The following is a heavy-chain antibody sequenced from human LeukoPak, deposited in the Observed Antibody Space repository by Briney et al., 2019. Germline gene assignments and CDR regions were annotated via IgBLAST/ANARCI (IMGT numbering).Heavy chain of an antibody. CDR1: GYIFTSYG. CDR3: ARVEGGGRRGYWFDP. CDR2: SSTYNGNT. V-gene: IGHV1-18*01. D-gene: IGHD3-16*01. Sequence: GAPVTVSCKASGYIFTSYGISWVRQAPGLGLEWMGWSSTYNGNTNYAQKFQGRVTMTTDTSTSTASMELRSLTSDDTAVYYCARVEGGGRRGYWFDPWGQGTLVTVSS. J-gene: IGHJ5*02.